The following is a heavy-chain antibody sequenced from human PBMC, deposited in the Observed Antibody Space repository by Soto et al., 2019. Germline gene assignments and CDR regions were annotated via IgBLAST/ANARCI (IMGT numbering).Heavy chain of an antibody. CDR2: ISSSSSYI. Sequence: GGSLRLSCAASGFTFSRYSMNWVRQAPGKGLEWVSSISSSSSYIYYADSVKGRFTISRDNAKNSLYLQMNSLRAEDTAVYYCARDLVSGSYPGDFDYWGQGTLVTVSS. CDR1: GFTFSRYS. D-gene: IGHD1-26*01. J-gene: IGHJ4*02. V-gene: IGHV3-21*01. CDR3: ARDLVSGSYPGDFDY.